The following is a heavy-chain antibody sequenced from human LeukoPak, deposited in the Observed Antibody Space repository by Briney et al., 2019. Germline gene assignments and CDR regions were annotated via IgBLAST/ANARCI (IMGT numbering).Heavy chain of an antibody. D-gene: IGHD6-13*01. J-gene: IGHJ4*02. CDR2: SSGSGDST. Sequence: GGSLRLSCAASGFTFSCYAMSWLRPAPGKGLEWVSASSGSGDSTYYGDSVKGRFTISRDNSKNTLYLQMNSLRAEDTAVYYCAKTRPLDSSSWSHGDYWGQGTLVTVSS. V-gene: IGHV3-23*01. CDR1: GFTFSCYA. CDR3: AKTRPLDSSSWSHGDY.